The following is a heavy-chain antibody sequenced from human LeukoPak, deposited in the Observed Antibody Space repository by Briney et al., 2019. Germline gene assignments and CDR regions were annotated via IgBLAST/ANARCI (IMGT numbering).Heavy chain of an antibody. Sequence: SETLSLTCTVSGYSISSGYYWGWIRQPPGKGLEWIGSIYHSGSTYYNPSLKSRVTISVDTSKNQFSLKLSSVTAADTAVYYCARDPHDFWSEYEGWGQGTMVTVSS. J-gene: IGHJ3*01. CDR1: GYSISSGYY. D-gene: IGHD3-3*01. CDR2: IYHSGST. CDR3: ARDPHDFWSEYEG. V-gene: IGHV4-38-2*02.